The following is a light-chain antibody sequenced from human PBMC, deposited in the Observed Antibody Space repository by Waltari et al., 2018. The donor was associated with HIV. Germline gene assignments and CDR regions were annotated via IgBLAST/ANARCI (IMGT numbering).Light chain of an antibody. V-gene: IGLV1-40*01. Sequence: QSVLTQSPSVSGAPGPRVTIPCPGSSSTIRAGFEVHCYPQLPGTAPNLLLYANNNRPSGVPDRFSGSKSGTSASLAITGLQAEDEADYYCQSYDSSLRGYAFGTGTKVSVL. CDR1: SSTIRAGFE. CDR2: ANN. J-gene: IGLJ1*01. CDR3: QSYDSSLRGYA.